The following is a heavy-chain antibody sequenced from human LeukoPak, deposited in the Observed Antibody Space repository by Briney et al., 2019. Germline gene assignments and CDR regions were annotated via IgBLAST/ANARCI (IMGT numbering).Heavy chain of an antibody. CDR3: ARSSNWFDP. V-gene: IGHV4-4*07. CDR1: GGSISSY. Sequence: PSETLSLTCTVSGGSISSYWSWIRQPAGKGLEWIGRIYTSGSTNYNPSLKSRVTMSVDTSKNQFSLKLSSVTAADTAVYYCARSSNWFDPWGQGTLVTVSS. CDR2: IYTSGST. J-gene: IGHJ5*02.